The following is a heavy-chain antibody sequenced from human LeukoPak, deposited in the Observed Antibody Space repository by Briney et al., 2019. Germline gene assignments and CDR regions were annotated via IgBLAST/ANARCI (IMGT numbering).Heavy chain of an antibody. J-gene: IGHJ4*02. D-gene: IGHD1-26*01. V-gene: IGHV1-18*01. CDR1: GYTFTSYG. CDR2: ISAYNGNT. Sequence: ASVKVSCKASGYTFTSYGISWVRQAPGQGFEWMGWISAYNGNTNYAQKLQGRVTMTTDTSTSTAYMELSSLRSEDTAVYYCASSRDASGSSTSLDYWGQGTLVTVSS. CDR3: ASSRDASGSSTSLDY.